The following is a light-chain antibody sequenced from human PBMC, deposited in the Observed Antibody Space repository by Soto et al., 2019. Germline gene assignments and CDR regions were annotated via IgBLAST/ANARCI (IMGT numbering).Light chain of an antibody. CDR3: QQYHTYSPDT. CDR2: DAS. Sequence: DIQMTQSPSTLSASVGDRVTITCRASQSISSLLAWYQQKPGRAPKLLIYDASNLESGVPSRFSGSGSGTEFTLTISSLQPDDFATYYCQQYHTYSPDTFGQGTKLEI. CDR1: QSISSL. J-gene: IGKJ2*01. V-gene: IGKV1-5*01.